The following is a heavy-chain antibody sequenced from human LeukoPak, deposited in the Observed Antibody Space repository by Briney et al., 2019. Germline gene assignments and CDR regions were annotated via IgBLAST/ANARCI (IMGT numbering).Heavy chain of an antibody. J-gene: IGHJ4*02. V-gene: IGHV3-15*01. CDR1: GFTFSNAW. Sequence: PGGSLRLSCAASGFTFSNAWMSWVRQAPGKGLEWVGRIKSKTDGGTTDYAAPVKGRFTISRDDSKNTLYLQMNSLKTEDTAVYYCTTDITMIVVVITNRQDYWGQGTLVTVSS. CDR2: IKSKTDGGTT. CDR3: TTDITMIVVVITNRQDY. D-gene: IGHD3-22*01.